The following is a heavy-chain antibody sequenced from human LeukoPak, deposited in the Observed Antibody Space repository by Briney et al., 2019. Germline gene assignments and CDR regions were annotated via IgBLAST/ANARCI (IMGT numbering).Heavy chain of an antibody. CDR1: GFTFSDYY. V-gene: IGHV3-11*04. CDR3: ASDRTVTTFDY. D-gene: IGHD4-17*01. J-gene: IGHJ4*02. CDR2: ISSSGSTI. Sequence: PGGSLRLSCAASGFTFSDYYMSWIRQAPGKGLEWVSYISSSGSTIYYADSVKGRFTISRDNAKNSLYLQMNSLRAEDTATYYCASDRTVTTFDYWGQGTLVTVSS.